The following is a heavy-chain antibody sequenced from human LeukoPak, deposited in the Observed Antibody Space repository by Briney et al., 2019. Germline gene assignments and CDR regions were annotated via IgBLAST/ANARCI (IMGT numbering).Heavy chain of an antibody. CDR1: GFIFSNYG. J-gene: IGHJ4*02. D-gene: IGHD1-1*01. Sequence: GGSLRLSCAAPGFIFSNYGMHWVRQAPGKGLEWVAVIWYDGSKKYYADSVKGRFTISRDNSKNTLYLQMDSLRAEDTAVYYCATEDTGRLDYWGQGTLVTVSS. CDR2: IWYDGSKK. V-gene: IGHV3-33*01. CDR3: ATEDTGRLDY.